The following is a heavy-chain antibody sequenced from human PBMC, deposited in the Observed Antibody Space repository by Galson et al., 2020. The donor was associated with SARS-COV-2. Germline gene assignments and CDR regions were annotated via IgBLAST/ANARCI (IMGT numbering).Heavy chain of an antibody. D-gene: IGHD3-3*01. CDR3: ARGAEYYDFWSGYYRNWFDP. J-gene: IGHJ5*02. CDR2: INPSGGST. Sequence: ASVKVSCKASGYTFTSYYMHWVRQAPGQGLEWMGIINPSGGSTSYAQKFQGRVTMTMDTSTSTVYMELSSLRSEDTAVYYCARGAEYYDFWSGYYRNWFDPWGQGTLVTVSS. V-gene: IGHV1-46*01. CDR1: GYTFTSYY.